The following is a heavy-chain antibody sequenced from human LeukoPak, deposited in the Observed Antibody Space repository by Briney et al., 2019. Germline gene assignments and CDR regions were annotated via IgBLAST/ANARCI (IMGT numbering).Heavy chain of an antibody. CDR2: IYYSGST. CDR3: AREKVMTTVIDY. J-gene: IGHJ4*02. V-gene: IGHV4-59*01. CDR1: GGSISSYY. D-gene: IGHD4-17*01. Sequence: SETLSLTCTVSGGSISSYYWSWIRQPPGKGLEWIGYIYYSGSTNYNPSLKSRVTISVDTSKNQFSLKLSSVTAADTAVYYCAREKVMTTVIDYWGQGTLVTVSS.